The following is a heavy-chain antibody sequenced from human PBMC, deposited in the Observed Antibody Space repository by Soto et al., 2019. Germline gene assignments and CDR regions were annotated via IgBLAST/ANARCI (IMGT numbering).Heavy chain of an antibody. CDR2: INAGNGNT. V-gene: IGHV1-3*05. Sequence: QVQLVQSGAEEKKPGASVKVCCKASGYTFTSYAMHWVRQAPGQRLEWMGWINAGNGNTKYSQKFQGRGTITRDTSASTAYMELSSLRSEDTAVYYCARAVAVPADFDYWGQGTLVTVSS. D-gene: IGHD6-19*01. CDR3: ARAVAVPADFDY. CDR1: GYTFTSYA. J-gene: IGHJ4*02.